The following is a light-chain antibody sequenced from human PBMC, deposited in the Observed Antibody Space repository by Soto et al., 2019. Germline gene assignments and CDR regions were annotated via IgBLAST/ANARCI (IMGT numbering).Light chain of an antibody. CDR2: AVN. V-gene: IGLV2-14*01. CDR3: CSYAGRYISYV. CDR1: GSDVGGHDF. J-gene: IGLJ1*01. Sequence: QSVLTQPASVSGSPGQSITVSCTGTGSDVGGHDFVSWYQQVPGKAPKLMIYAVNSRPSGVSLRFSGSKSGNTASLTIYGLQGEDEGDYYCCSYAGRYISYVFGTGTKVTVL.